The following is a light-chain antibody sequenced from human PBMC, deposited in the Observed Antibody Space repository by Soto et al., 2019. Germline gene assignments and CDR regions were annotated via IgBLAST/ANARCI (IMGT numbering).Light chain of an antibody. CDR1: SSDVGGYIY. Sequence: QSVLTQPASVSGSPGQSITISCTGTSSDVGGYIYVSWYQQHPGKAPKLMIYDVTSRPSGVSYRFSGSKSGNTASLTISGLQAEDEADYYCSSSTTGSTPFVFGTGTKVTVL. J-gene: IGLJ1*01. CDR2: DVT. V-gene: IGLV2-14*01. CDR3: SSSTTGSTPFV.